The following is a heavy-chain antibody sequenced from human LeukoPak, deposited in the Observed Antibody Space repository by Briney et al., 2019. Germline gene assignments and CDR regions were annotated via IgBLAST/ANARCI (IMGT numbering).Heavy chain of an antibody. CDR3: ARQPANTAAFDI. CDR2: VRANGEN. J-gene: IGHJ3*02. D-gene: IGHD5-18*01. Sequence: PSETLSLTCTVSGGSINTYYWSWIRQPPGKGLEWIAYVRANGENNYNPSLKSRVAISLDTANDQISLTLNFLTAADTAIYYCARQPANTAAFDIWGLGTMVTVSS. CDR1: GGSINTYY. V-gene: IGHV4-59*08.